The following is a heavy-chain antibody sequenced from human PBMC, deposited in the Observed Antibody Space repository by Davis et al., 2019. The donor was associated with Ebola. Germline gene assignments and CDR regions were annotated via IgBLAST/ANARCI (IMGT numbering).Heavy chain of an antibody. Sequence: MPSETLSLTCVVYGGSLSGYDWNWISQSPGKWLEWMGEINHSGGTNYNPSLKSRVSISVDMSKSQFSLRLPSVTAADTAVYYCARNDYDLWSGYYGTNWFDPWGQGTLVTVSS. CDR3: ARNDYDLWSGYYGTNWFDP. D-gene: IGHD3-3*01. CDR2: INHSGGT. V-gene: IGHV4-34*01. CDR1: GGSLSGYD. J-gene: IGHJ5*02.